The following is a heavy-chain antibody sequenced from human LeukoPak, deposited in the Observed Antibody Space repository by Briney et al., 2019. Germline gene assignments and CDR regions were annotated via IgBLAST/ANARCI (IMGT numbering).Heavy chain of an antibody. Sequence: QPGGSLRLSCATSGFTLGGYWMHWVRQAPGKGLEWVSLISWDGGSTYYADSVKGRFTISRDNNKNSLYLQMNGLRTDDTGLYYCVKGRRRGYAYGTLESWGQGTLVTASS. D-gene: IGHD5-18*01. CDR3: VKGRRRGYAYGTLES. J-gene: IGHJ4*02. CDR2: ISWDGGST. CDR1: GFTLGGYW. V-gene: IGHV3-43D*03.